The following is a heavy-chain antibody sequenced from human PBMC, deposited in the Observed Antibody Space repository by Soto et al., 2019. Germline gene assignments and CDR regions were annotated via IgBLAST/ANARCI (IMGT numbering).Heavy chain of an antibody. V-gene: IGHV3-23*01. CDR1: GFIFSDYA. D-gene: IGHD3-10*01. CDR2: ISGSDGTT. J-gene: IGHJ6*02. CDR3: AKVIGGSESYWGGSHYYYALDV. Sequence: EVQLLESGGGLIQPGGSLRLSCAASGFIFSDYAMYWVRQAPGKGLEWVSVISGSDGTTYYADSVRGRFTISRDNSRNTVYLQIISLRAEDTAVYHCAKVIGGSESYWGGSHYYYALDVWGQGTTVTVSS.